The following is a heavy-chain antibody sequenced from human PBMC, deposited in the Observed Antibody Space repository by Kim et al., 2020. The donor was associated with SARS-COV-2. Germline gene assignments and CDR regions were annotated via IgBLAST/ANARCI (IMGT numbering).Heavy chain of an antibody. V-gene: IGHV4-34*01. Sequence: YNPSLKSRVTISVDTSKNQFSLKLSSVTAADTAVYYCARDEIAVAGTDYWGQGTLVTVSS. CDR3: ARDEIAVAGTDY. D-gene: IGHD6-19*01. J-gene: IGHJ4*02.